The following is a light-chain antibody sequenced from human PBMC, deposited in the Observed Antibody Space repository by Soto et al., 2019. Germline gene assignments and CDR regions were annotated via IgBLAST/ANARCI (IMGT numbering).Light chain of an antibody. CDR2: DAT. J-gene: IGKJ2*01. V-gene: IGKV1-5*01. CDR3: QQYDSYST. CDR1: QSISTW. Sequence: DIQMTQSPSTLSASVGDRVNITCRASQSISTWLSWYQQKPGKAPKCLIYDATSVENGVPSRFSGSSSGTESTLTICSLQPYDYSNYYSQQYDSYSTVGQGPKMEIK.